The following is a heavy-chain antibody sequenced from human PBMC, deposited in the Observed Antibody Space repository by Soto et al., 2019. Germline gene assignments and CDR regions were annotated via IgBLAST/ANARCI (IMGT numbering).Heavy chain of an antibody. CDR3: ARTESYNWNSQDYYYYMDV. Sequence: PSETLSLTCAVSSGSISSSNWWSRVRQPPGKGLEWIGEIYHSGSTNYNPSLKSRVTISVDKSKNQFSLKLSSVTAADTAVYYCARTESYNWNSQDYYYYMDVWGKGTTVTVSS. V-gene: IGHV4-4*02. D-gene: IGHD1-7*01. J-gene: IGHJ6*03. CDR1: SGSISSSNW. CDR2: IYHSGST.